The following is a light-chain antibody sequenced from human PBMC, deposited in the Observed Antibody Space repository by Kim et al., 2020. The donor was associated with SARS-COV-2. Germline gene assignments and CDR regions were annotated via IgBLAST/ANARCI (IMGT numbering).Light chain of an antibody. CDR3: AGWDDSLSGPV. V-gene: IGLV1-44*01. J-gene: IGLJ3*02. Sequence: QSVLTQSPSASGTPGQRVTISCSGSNSNIGSNTVSWYQQLPGTAPRLLIFSNNQRPSGVPDRFSGSKSGTSASLAISGLQSEDEADYYCAGWDDSLSGPVFGGGTQLTVL. CDR1: NSNIGSNT. CDR2: SNN.